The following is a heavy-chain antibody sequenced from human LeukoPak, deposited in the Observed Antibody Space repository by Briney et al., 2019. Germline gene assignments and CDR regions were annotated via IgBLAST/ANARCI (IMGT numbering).Heavy chain of an antibody. CDR1: GGSISSSDYY. Sequence: SETLSLTCTVSGGSISSSDYYWGWIRQPPGKGLEWIGSIYYSVATYYNPSLKSRVTISVDTSKNQFSLKLNSVTAADTAVYYCARDRLRWPKIDYWGQGTLVTVSS. D-gene: IGHD4-23*01. J-gene: IGHJ4*02. V-gene: IGHV4-39*07. CDR2: IYYSVAT. CDR3: ARDRLRWPKIDY.